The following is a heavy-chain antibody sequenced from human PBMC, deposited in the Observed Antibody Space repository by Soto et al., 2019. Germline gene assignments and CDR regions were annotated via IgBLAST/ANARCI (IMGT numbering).Heavy chain of an antibody. V-gene: IGHV3-30*18. CDR3: AKEHTSSEDYTGMDYCFDY. CDR1: GIMFRTCG. CDR2: ISFDGSYE. J-gene: IGHJ4*01. Sequence: GGSMRLSCVASGIMFRTCGMHWVRQAPGKGLEWETVISFDGSYESYADSVKGRFTVSRDNSKDTLYLQINSLRPEDTAIYYNAKEHTSSEDYTGMDYCFDYWGQGTLVTFAS. D-gene: IGHD2-2*01.